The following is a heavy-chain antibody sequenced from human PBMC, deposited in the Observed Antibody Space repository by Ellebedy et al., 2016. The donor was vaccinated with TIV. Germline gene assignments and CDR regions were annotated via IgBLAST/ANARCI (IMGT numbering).Heavy chain of an antibody. CDR1: GFTFSNYV. J-gene: IGHJ4*02. D-gene: IGHD4-17*01. V-gene: IGHV3-23*01. Sequence: PGGSLRLSCTASGFTFSNYVMSWVRQAPGKGLEWVSAISDNAVSTYYADSVRGRFTISRDNSKNTLYLQMNSLRVEDTAVYYCASRPNGDYHFLDYWGQGTLVTVSS. CDR3: ASRPNGDYHFLDY. CDR2: ISDNAVST.